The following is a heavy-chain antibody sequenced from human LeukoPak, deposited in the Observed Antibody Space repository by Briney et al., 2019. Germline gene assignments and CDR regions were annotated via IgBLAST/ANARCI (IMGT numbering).Heavy chain of an antibody. J-gene: IGHJ4*02. CDR3: AKVAIYGGNSNGHFDY. D-gene: IGHD4-23*01. Sequence: PGGSLRLSCAASGFTFSSYSMNWVRQAPGRGLEWVSSISSSSSYIYYADSVKGRFTISRDNSKSTVYLQMNSLRAEDTAIYYCAKVAIYGGNSNGHFDYWGQGTLVTVS. CDR2: ISSSSSYI. V-gene: IGHV3-21*04. CDR1: GFTFSSYS.